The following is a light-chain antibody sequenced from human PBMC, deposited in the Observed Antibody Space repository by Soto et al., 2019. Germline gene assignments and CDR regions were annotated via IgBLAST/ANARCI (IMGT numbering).Light chain of an antibody. Sequence: EIELTQSPATLSLSPGERATLSCRASQSVSSSLAWYQQKHGQAPRLLISDTSNRATGIPARFSGSGSGTDFTLTISSLEPEDFAVYYCQQYGSSPPITFGQGTRLEIK. CDR1: QSVSSS. CDR3: QQYGSSPPIT. CDR2: DTS. J-gene: IGKJ5*01. V-gene: IGKV3-11*01.